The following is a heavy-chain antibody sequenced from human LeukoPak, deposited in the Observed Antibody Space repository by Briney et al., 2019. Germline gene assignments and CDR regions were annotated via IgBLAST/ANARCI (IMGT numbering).Heavy chain of an antibody. D-gene: IGHD4-17*01. Sequence: PGGSLRLSCAASGFTFSSYRMSWVRQTPGKGLEWLSYITQTGGTIYYADSVKGRFTISRDNAKNSLYLQINSLRAEDTAIYYCARRGDYGRAYYYYYGLDVWGQGTTVTVSS. CDR1: GFTFSSYR. V-gene: IGHV3-48*04. J-gene: IGHJ6*02. CDR3: ARRGDYGRAYYYYYGLDV. CDR2: ITQTGGTI.